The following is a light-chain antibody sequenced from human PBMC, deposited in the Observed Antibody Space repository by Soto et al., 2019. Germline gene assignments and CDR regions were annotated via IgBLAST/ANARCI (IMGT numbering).Light chain of an antibody. CDR1: QSVSSSY. CDR3: KQYNYWLLIT. CDR2: GAS. Sequence: IVLTHSPGTLSLCPWEIATLSCRASQSVSSSYLAWYQQKPGQAPRLLIYGASSRATAIPDRFSGSGSGTDFTLTISRLEPEDFAVYYCKQYNYWLLITFGQGTRLEIK. J-gene: IGKJ5*01. V-gene: IGKV3-20*01.